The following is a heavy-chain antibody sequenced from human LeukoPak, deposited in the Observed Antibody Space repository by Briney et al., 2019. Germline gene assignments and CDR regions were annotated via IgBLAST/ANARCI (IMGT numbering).Heavy chain of an antibody. D-gene: IGHD6-13*01. V-gene: IGHV4-31*03. CDR3: ARGSSWYPTRLMDYYYGMDV. Sequence: PSQTLSLTCTVSGGSISSGGYYWSWIRQHPGKGLEWIGYIYYSGSTYYNPSLKSRVTISVDTSKNQFSLKLSSVTAADTAVYYCARGSSWYPTRLMDYYYGMDVWGQGTTVTVSS. CDR1: GGSISSGGYY. J-gene: IGHJ6*02. CDR2: IYYSGST.